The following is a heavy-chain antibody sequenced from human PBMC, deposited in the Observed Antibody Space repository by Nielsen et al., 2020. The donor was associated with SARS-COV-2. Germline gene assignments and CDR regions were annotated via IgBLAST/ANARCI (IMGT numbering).Heavy chain of an antibody. J-gene: IGHJ3*02. Sequence: SLKISCAASGFTFGSYAMSWVRQAPGKGLEWVSGISWNSGSIGYADSVKGRFTISRDNAKNSLYLQMNSLRAEDTALYYCAKDISLGPHAFDIWGQGTMVTVSS. D-gene: IGHD3-10*01. V-gene: IGHV3-9*01. CDR2: ISWNSGSI. CDR1: GFTFGSYA. CDR3: AKDISLGPHAFDI.